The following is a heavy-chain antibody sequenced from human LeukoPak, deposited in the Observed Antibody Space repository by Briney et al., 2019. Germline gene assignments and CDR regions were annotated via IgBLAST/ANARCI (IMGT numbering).Heavy chain of an antibody. Sequence: SETLSLTCTVSGXSISSGDYYWSWIRQPPGKGLEWIGYIYYSGTTYYNPSLKSRVTISVDTSKNQFSLNLSSVTAADTAVYFCARAWSYGDYYFDYWGQGTLVTVSS. V-gene: IGHV4-30-4*01. D-gene: IGHD4-17*01. CDR2: IYYSGTT. CDR1: GXSISSGDYY. J-gene: IGHJ4*02. CDR3: ARAWSYGDYYFDY.